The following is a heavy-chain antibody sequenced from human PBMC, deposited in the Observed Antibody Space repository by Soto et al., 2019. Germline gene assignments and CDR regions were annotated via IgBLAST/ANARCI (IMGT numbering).Heavy chain of an antibody. CDR2: FFYSGTT. D-gene: IGHD2-21*02. CDR3: ARLSTQDVGVTTIPDWFDP. V-gene: IGHV4-39*01. J-gene: IGHJ5*02. CDR1: GVSISSSFHF. Sequence: QLQLHESGPGLVKPSETLSLTCSVSGVSISSSFHFWAWIRQTPGKGLEWIGTFFYSGTTHYKPSLKSRVTISVDTPKNQLSLKLVSVTAADTAVYYCARLSTQDVGVTTIPDWFDPWGQGTLVTVSS.